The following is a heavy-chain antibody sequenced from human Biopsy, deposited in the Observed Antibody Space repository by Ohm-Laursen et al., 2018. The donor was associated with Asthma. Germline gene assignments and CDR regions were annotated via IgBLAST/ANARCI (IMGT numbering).Heavy chain of an antibody. V-gene: IGHV3-53*01. Sequence: SLRLSCAASGFTVSTNGMSWVRQPPGKGLEWVSVIYSGGGTYYADSVQGRVTIPRDNSKNTLSLQMNSLRAEDTAVYYCARAYGGSFFSGAFDIWGQGTMVTASS. CDR1: GFTVSTNG. D-gene: IGHD4-23*01. CDR3: ARAYGGSFFSGAFDI. J-gene: IGHJ3*02. CDR2: IYSGGGT.